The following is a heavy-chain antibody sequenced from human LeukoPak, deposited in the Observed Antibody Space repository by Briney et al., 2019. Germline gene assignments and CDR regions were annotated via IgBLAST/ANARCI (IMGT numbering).Heavy chain of an antibody. CDR3: ARVAATVTWVDY. V-gene: IGHV1-2*02. Sequence: ASVKVSCKASGYTFTGYYMHWVRQAPGQGLEWMGWINPNSGGTNYAQKFQGRVTMTRGTSISTAYMELSRLRSDDTAVYYCARVAATVTWVDYWGQGTLVTVSS. CDR2: INPNSGGT. D-gene: IGHD4-17*01. J-gene: IGHJ4*02. CDR1: GYTFTGYY.